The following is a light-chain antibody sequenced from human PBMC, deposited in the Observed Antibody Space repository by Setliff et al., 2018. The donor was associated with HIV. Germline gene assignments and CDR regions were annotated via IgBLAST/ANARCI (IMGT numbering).Light chain of an antibody. CDR1: SSDVGSYNL. J-gene: IGLJ1*01. V-gene: IGLV2-23*02. CDR3: CSYAGSSTYV. CDR2: EVS. Sequence: QSVLTQPASVSGSPGQSITLSCTGTSSDVGSYNLVSWYKHHPGKAPKLMIYEVSKRPSGVSNRFSGSKSGNTASLTISGLQAEDEADYYCCSYAGSSTYVFGTGTKVTVL.